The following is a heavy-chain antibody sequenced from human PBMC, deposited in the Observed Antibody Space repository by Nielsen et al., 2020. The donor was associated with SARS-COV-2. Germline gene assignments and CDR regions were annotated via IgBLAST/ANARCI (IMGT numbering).Heavy chain of an antibody. J-gene: IGHJ6*03. D-gene: IGHD2-2*01. CDR1: GGSVSSNDW. Sequence: SETLSLTCAVSGGSVSSNDWWTWVRQSPGKGLEWIGEVSHSGSINYNLSLKSRVTLSMDKSKRQFSLRLTSVSAADTAVYFCARGDLVVVPSPILGLGPFFYYFYLDVWGKGTTVIVSS. CDR3: ARGDLVVVPSPILGLGPFFYYFYLDV. CDR2: VSHSGSI. V-gene: IGHV4-4*02.